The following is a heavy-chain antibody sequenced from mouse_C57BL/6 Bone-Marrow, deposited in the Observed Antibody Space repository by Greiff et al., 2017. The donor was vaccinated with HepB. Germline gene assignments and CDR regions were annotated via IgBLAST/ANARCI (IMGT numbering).Heavy chain of an antibody. J-gene: IGHJ3*01. CDR1: GYAFSSYW. CDR3: ARYWDDGYLWFAY. V-gene: IGHV1-80*01. Sequence: QVQLQQSGAELVKPGASVKISCKASGYAFSSYWMNWVKQRPGKGLEWIGQIYPGDGDTNYNGKFKGKATLTADKSSSTAYMQLSSLTSEDSAVYFCARYWDDGYLWFAYWGQGTLVTVSA. D-gene: IGHD2-3*01. CDR2: IYPGDGDT.